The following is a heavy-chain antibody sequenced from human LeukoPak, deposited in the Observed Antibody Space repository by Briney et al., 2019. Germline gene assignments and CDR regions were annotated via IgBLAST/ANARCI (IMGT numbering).Heavy chain of an antibody. J-gene: IGHJ5*02. CDR2: IIPILGIA. D-gene: IGHD6-13*01. CDR1: GGTFSSYA. CDR3: ARDHSSSSWFDP. Sequence: SVKASCKASGGTFSSYAISWVRQAPGQGLEWMGRIIPILGIANYAQKFQGRVTITADKSTSTAYMELSSLRSEDTAVYYCARDHSSSSWFDPWGQGTLVTVSS. V-gene: IGHV1-69*04.